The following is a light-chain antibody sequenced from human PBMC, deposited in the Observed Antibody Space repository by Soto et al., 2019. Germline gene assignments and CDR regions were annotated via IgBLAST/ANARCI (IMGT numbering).Light chain of an antibody. V-gene: IGKV3-11*01. CDR2: DAS. CDR3: QQRNYWA. CDR1: QSVSSY. J-gene: IGKJ4*01. Sequence: EIVLTQSPATLSLSPGERATLSCRASQSVSSYLAWYQQKPGQAPRLLIYDASNRATGIPARFSGSGSGTDFTLTISSLEAEDFAVYYCQQRNYWAFGGGTKVEIK.